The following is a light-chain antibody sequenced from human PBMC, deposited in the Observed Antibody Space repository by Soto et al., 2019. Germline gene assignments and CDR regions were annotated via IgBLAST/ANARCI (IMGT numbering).Light chain of an antibody. CDR3: SSYVGSNIYV. CDR1: SSDVGRYDY. CDR2: GVT. J-gene: IGLJ1*01. V-gene: IGLV2-8*01. Sequence: QSVLTQPRSASGSPGQSVTFSCTGTSSDVGRYDYVSWYQQHPGKAPKLLIYGVTRRPSGVPDRFSGSKSGNTASLTVSGLQAEDEAYYYCSSYVGSNIYVFGTGTKVTVL.